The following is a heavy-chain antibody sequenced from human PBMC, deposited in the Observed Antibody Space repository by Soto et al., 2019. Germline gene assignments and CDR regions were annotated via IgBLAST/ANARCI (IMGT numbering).Heavy chain of an antibody. CDR3: GRGEDAFFYYGLDV. V-gene: IGHV4-59*01. CDR2: IYETGISGYTPST. Sequence: SETLSLTCTVSGGSITSSYWSWIRRPPGKGLEWIAYIYETGISGYTPSTSYNPSLKSRVTMSVDTSKSQFSLKLTSVTAADTAVYYCGRGEDAFFYYGLDVWGQGITVTVSS. CDR1: GGSITSSY. J-gene: IGHJ6*02.